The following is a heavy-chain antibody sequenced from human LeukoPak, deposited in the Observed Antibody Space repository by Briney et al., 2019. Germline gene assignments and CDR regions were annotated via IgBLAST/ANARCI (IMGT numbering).Heavy chain of an antibody. Sequence: ASVKVSCKASGYTFTSYGISWVRQAPGQGLEWMGWTNAYNGNTKYAKKLQGRVTMTTDTSTSTAYMELRSQRSDDTAVYYGAKGTAMVRGVIPGDYWGQGTLVTVSS. D-gene: IGHD3-10*01. J-gene: IGHJ4*02. CDR2: TNAYNGNT. V-gene: IGHV1-18*01. CDR1: GYTFTSYG. CDR3: AKGTAMVRGVIPGDY.